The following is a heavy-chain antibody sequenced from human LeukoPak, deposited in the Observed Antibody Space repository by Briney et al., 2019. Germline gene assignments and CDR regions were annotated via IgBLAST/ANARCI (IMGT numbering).Heavy chain of an antibody. CDR1: GFTFSSYA. CDR3: ARARLWFGELWAAFDI. CDR2: ISGSGGRT. J-gene: IGHJ3*02. Sequence: TGGSLRLSCAASGFTFSSYAMSWVRQAPGKGLEWVSDISGSGGRTYYADSVQGRFTISRDNSKNTLYLQMNSLRAEDTAVYYCARARLWFGELWAAFDIWGQGTMVTVSS. V-gene: IGHV3-23*01. D-gene: IGHD3-10*01.